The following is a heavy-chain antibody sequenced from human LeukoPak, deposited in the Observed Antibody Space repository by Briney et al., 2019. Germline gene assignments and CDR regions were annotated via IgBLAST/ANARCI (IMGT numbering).Heavy chain of an antibody. D-gene: IGHD1-14*01. CDR2: INPNSGGT. CDR3: ATPSQEGPGYYYYGMDV. CDR1: GYTFTGYY. Sequence: ASVKVSCKASGYTFTGYYMHWVRQAPGQGLEWMGWINPNSGGTNYAQKFQGRVTMTRDTSISTAYMELSRLRSDDTAVYYCATPSQEGPGYYYYGMDVWDQGTSVTVSS. J-gene: IGHJ6*02. V-gene: IGHV1-2*02.